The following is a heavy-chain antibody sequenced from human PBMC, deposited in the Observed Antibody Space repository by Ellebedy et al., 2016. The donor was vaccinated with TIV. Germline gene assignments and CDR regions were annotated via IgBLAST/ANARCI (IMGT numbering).Heavy chain of an antibody. CDR3: ARDTFGGWSGFDY. Sequence: SETLSLTCSVSGGSISSDNWWTWVRQPPGRGPEWIGEIFYSGSANYNPSLGSRVTMSVDKSKNQFSLKLSSVTTADTAIYYCARDTFGGWSGFDYWGQGSLVTVSS. V-gene: IGHV4/OR15-8*01. J-gene: IGHJ4*02. CDR2: IFYSGSA. D-gene: IGHD3-3*01. CDR1: GGSISSDNW.